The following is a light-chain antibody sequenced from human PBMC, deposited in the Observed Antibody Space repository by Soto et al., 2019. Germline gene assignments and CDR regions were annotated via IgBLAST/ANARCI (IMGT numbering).Light chain of an antibody. CDR3: QPYNNWPLT. J-gene: IGKJ4*01. Sequence: ILLTQSPGTLSLSPGEGATLSCRASQSISGSYLAWYQQKPGQAPRLLIHGASNRATDIPDRFSGAGSGTDFTLTINSLQSEDFAIYYCQPYNNWPLTFGGGTKVDI. CDR2: GAS. V-gene: IGKV3D-15*01. CDR1: QSISGSY.